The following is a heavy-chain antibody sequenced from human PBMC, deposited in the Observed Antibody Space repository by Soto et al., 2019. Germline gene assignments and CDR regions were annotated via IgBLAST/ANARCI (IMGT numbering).Heavy chain of an antibody. D-gene: IGHD3-22*01. Sequence: GXSVKVSFKASGYTFTSYGISWVRQAPGQGLEWMGWISAYNGNTNYAQKLQGRVTMTTDTSTSTAYMELRSLRSDDTAVYYCARSSGVLEDYYYYGMDVWGQGTTVTVSS. J-gene: IGHJ6*02. CDR1: GYTFTSYG. V-gene: IGHV1-18*01. CDR3: ARSSGVLEDYYYYGMDV. CDR2: ISAYNGNT.